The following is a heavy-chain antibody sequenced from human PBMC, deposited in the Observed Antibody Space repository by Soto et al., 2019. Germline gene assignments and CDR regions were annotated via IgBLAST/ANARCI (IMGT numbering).Heavy chain of an antibody. V-gene: IGHV4-4*02. CDR2: IYHSGST. J-gene: IGHJ6*02. Sequence: NLSLTCAVSGGSISSSNWWSWVRRPPGKGLEWIGEIYHSGSTNYNPSLKSRVTISVDKSKNQFSLKLSSVTAADTAVYYCARGSNYYYYGMDVWGQGTTVTVSS. CDR1: GGSISSSNW. CDR3: ARGSNYYYYGMDV.